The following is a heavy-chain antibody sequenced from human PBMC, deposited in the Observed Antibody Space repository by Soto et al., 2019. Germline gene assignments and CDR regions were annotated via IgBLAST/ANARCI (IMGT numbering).Heavy chain of an antibody. CDR1: GFTFSSYG. CDR3: ARVLGGDYSSSWAPPDY. Sequence: QVQLVESGGGVVQPGRSLRLSCAASGFTFSSYGMHWVRQAPGKGLEWVAVIWYDGRNKYYADSVQGRFTISRDNSKNTLYDQITGLKAEATAVYYCARVLGGDYSSSWAPPDYWGQGTLVTVSS. D-gene: IGHD6-13*01. V-gene: IGHV3-33*01. J-gene: IGHJ4*02. CDR2: IWYDGRNK.